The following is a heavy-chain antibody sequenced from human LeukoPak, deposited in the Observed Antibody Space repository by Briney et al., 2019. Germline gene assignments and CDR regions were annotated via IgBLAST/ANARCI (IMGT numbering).Heavy chain of an antibody. Sequence: GRSLRLSCAASGFTFSSYAMHWVRQAPGKGLEWVAVISYDGSNKYYADPVKGRFTISRDNSKNTLYLQMNSLRAEDTAVYYCARDYYDSSGYYDYWGQGTLVTVSS. D-gene: IGHD3-22*01. V-gene: IGHV3-30*01. CDR1: GFTFSSYA. CDR2: ISYDGSNK. J-gene: IGHJ4*02. CDR3: ARDYYDSSGYYDY.